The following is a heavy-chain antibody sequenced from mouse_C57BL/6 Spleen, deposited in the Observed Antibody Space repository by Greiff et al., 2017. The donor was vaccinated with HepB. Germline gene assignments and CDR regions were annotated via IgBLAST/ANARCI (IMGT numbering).Heavy chain of an antibody. CDR3: ARRNPYYGSSYDYAMDY. CDR2: IDPSDSYT. Sequence: QVQLQQPGAELVRPGTSVKLSCKASGYTFTSYWMHWVKQRPGQGLEWIGVIDPSDSYTNYNQKFRGKATLTVDTSSSTAYMQLSSLTSEDSAVYYCARRNPYYGSSYDYAMDYWGQGTSVTVSS. J-gene: IGHJ4*01. D-gene: IGHD1-1*01. CDR1: GYTFTSYW. V-gene: IGHV1-59*01.